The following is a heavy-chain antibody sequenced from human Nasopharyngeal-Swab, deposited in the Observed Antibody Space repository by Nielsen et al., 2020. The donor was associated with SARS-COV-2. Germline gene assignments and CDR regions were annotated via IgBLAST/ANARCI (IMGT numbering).Heavy chain of an antibody. Sequence: GGSLRLSCAASGFTFSSYSMNWVRQAPGKGLEWVSYISSSSSTIYYADSVKGRFTISRDNAKNSLYLQMNSLRDEDTAVYYCARDNDFWSGYHPSADYWGQGTLVTVSS. D-gene: IGHD3-3*01. CDR3: ARDNDFWSGYHPSADY. CDR2: ISSSSSTI. CDR1: GFTFSSYS. V-gene: IGHV3-48*02. J-gene: IGHJ4*02.